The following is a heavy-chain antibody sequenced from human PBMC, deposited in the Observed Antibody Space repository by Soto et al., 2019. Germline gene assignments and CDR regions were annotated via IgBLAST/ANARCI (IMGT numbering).Heavy chain of an antibody. CDR2: IYYSGST. J-gene: IGHJ4*02. CDR1: GGSISSGGYY. D-gene: IGHD3-10*01. CDR3: ARHNYGSGSTYFDY. V-gene: IGHV4-30-4*01. Sequence: SETLSLTCTVSGGSISSGGYYWSWIRRHPGKGLEWIGYIYYSGSTYYNPSLKSRVTISVDTSKNQFSLKLNSMTAADTAVYYCARHNYGSGSTYFDYWGQGTLVTVSS.